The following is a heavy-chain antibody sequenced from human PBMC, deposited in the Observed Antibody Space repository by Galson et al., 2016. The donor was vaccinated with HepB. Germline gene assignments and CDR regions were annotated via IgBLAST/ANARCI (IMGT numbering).Heavy chain of an antibody. V-gene: IGHV3-21*06. CDR3: AKSSEGLLRYSGMDV. J-gene: IGHJ6*02. Sequence: SLRLSCAASGFTFSKYSMSWVRQAPGKGLEWVASTGTGTGYLYHSDSVKGRFSINRDDAKSTLYLEMNSLRAEDTAVYYCAKSSEGLLRYSGMDVWGQGTTVTVSS. D-gene: IGHD4-11*01. CDR2: TGTGTGYL. CDR1: GFTFSKYS.